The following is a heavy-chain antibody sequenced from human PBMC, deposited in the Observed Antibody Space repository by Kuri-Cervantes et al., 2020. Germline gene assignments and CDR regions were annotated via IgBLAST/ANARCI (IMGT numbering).Heavy chain of an antibody. Sequence: SETLSLTCTVSGGSISGYYWSWIRQPPGKGLEWIGEINHSGSTNYNPSLKSRVTISVDTSKNQFSLKLSSVTAADTAVYYCARGSSWYDYWGQGTLVTVSS. J-gene: IGHJ4*02. CDR2: INHSGST. CDR1: GGSISGYY. D-gene: IGHD6-13*01. V-gene: IGHV4-34*01. CDR3: ARGSSWYDY.